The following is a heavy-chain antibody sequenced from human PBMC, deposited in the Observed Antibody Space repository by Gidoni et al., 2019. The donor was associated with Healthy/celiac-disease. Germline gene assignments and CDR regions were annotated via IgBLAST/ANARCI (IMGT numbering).Heavy chain of an antibody. V-gene: IGHV1-3*01. CDR2: INAGNGNT. D-gene: IGHD3-10*01. Sequence: QVQLVQLGAEVKKPGASVKVSCKASGYTVTSYAMHWVRQAPGQRLEWMGWINAGNGNTKYSQKFQGRVTITRDTSASTAYMELSSLRSEDTAVYYCARSHLVRGVISDFDYWGQGTLVTVSS. J-gene: IGHJ4*02. CDR1: GYTVTSYA. CDR3: ARSHLVRGVISDFDY.